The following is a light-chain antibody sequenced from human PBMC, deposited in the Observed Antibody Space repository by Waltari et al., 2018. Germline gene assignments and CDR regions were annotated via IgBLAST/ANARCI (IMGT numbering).Light chain of an antibody. J-gene: IGLJ2*01. CDR1: NSDVGGYNY. CDR3: SSYAGSNNLVV. V-gene: IGLV2-8*01. CDR2: EVT. Sequence: QSALTQPPSASGSLGQSVTISCPGTNSDVGGYNYVPWYQQHPGKAPKLMIYEVTKRPSGVPDRFSGSKSGNTASLTVSGLQAEDEADYYCSSYAGSNNLVVFGGGTKLTVL.